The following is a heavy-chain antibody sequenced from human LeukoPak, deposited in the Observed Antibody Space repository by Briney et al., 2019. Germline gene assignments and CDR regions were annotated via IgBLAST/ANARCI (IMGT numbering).Heavy chain of an antibody. CDR1: GDSISSSSYY. V-gene: IGHV4-39*01. J-gene: IGHJ4*02. CDR3: ARLQYYYDSNGYYSLYYFDY. CDR2: IYYSGST. Sequence: SETLSLTCTVSGDSISSSSYYWGWIRQPPGKGLEWIGNIYYSGSTYYNPSLRSRLTRSLDTSKNQFSLTLSSVTAADTAVYYCARLQYYYDSNGYYSLYYFDYWGQGTVVTVSS. D-gene: IGHD3-22*01.